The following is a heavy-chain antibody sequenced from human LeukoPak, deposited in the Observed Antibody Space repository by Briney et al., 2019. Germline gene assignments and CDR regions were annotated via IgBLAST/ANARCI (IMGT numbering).Heavy chain of an antibody. CDR1: GGSISSYY. D-gene: IGHD5-12*01. V-gene: IGHV4-59*08. Sequence: SETLSLTCTVSGGSISSYYWSWIRQPPGKGLEWIGYIYYSGSTNYNPSLKSRVTISVDTSKNQFSLKLSSVTAADTAVYYCARHVGGYAAYFDYWGQGTLVTVSS. CDR2: IYYSGST. CDR3: ARHVGGYAAYFDY. J-gene: IGHJ4*02.